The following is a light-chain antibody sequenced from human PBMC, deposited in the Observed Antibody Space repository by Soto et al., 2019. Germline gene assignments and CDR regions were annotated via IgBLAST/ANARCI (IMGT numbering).Light chain of an antibody. CDR3: ASYTTTLEKL. V-gene: IGLV2-14*03. Sequence: QSALTQPASVSGSPGQSITISCTGTSSDVGGYNFVSWYQQHPGKAPKLMIYDVSTRPSGVSDRFSGSKSGNTASLTISGLQAEDEADYYCASYTTTLEKLFGGGTQLTVL. CDR1: SSDVGGYNF. CDR2: DVS. J-gene: IGLJ2*01.